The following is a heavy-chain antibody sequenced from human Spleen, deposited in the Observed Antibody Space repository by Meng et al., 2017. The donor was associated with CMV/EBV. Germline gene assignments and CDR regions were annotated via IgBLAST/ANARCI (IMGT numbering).Heavy chain of an antibody. Sequence: GESLKISCAASGFSFSSYEMNWVRQAPGKGPEWVSYISSSGSTIYYADSVKGRFTISRDNAKNSLYLQMNSLRAEDTAVYYCARVGPSSWYGAFDIWGQGTMVTVSS. V-gene: IGHV3-48*03. CDR2: ISSSGSTI. CDR3: ARVGPSSWYGAFDI. D-gene: IGHD6-13*01. CDR1: GFSFSSYE. J-gene: IGHJ3*02.